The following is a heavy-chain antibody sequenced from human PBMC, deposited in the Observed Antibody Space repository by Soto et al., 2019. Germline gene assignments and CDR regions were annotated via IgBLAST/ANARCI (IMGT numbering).Heavy chain of an antibody. D-gene: IGHD3-3*01. CDR2: IKQDGSEE. CDR3: ARLYADFWSGFP. CDR1: GFTFSSYW. J-gene: IGHJ5*02. Sequence: EVQLVESGGNLVQPGGSLRLSCAASGFTFSSYWMSWVRQAPGKGLEWVANIKQDGSEEYYLDSVEGRFAISRDNAKNSLYLQMNSLSAEDTAVYYCARLYADFWSGFPWGQGTLVTVSS. V-gene: IGHV3-7*01.